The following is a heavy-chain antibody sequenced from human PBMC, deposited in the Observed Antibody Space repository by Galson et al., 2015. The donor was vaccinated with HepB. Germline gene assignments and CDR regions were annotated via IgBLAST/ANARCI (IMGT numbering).Heavy chain of an antibody. CDR2: ISGSGGST. J-gene: IGHJ4*02. V-gene: IGHV3-23*01. CDR1: GFTFSSYA. D-gene: IGHD1-26*01. CDR3: AKGRSYTQSPPPGY. Sequence: SLRLSCAASGFTFSSYAMSWVRQAPGKGLEWVSAISGSGGSTYYADSVKGRFTISRDNSKNTLYLQMNSLRAEDTAVYYCAKGRSYTQSPPPGYWGQGTLVTVSS.